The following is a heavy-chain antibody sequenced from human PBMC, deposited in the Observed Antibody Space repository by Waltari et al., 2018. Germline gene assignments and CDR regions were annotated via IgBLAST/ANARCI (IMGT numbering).Heavy chain of an antibody. CDR1: GGSLSSSY. Sequence: QVQLQESGPGLVKPSETLSLTCAVSGGSLSSSYLSWIRQPPGKGLEWIGYIYGGSGSTSYNPSLKSRVTISTDTSKNQFSLKLSSVTAADTAVYYCARNLYGSDYYAFDYWGQGVLVTVSS. CDR3: ARNLYGSDYYAFDY. V-gene: IGHV4-59*12. CDR2: IYGGSGST. D-gene: IGHD3-22*01. J-gene: IGHJ4*02.